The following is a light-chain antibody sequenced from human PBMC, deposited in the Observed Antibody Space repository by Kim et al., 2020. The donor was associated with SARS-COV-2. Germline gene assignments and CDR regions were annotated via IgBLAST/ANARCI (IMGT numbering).Light chain of an antibody. CDR1: QSINKW. V-gene: IGKV1-5*01. J-gene: IGKJ1*01. CDR3: QQYHAYWT. CDR2: DAS. Sequence: SASVGDRVTSTCRARQSINKWLAWYQQKPGKAPKLRIYDASSLESGVPSRFSGSGSGTEFTLTISSLQPDDFATYYWQQYHAYWTFGQGTKVDIK.